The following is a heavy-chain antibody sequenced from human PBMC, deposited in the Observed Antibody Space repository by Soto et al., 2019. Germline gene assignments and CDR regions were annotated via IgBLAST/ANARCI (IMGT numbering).Heavy chain of an antibody. CDR2: IHSGVVT. CDR3: ARDRHSVTVACSWSEY. J-gene: IGHJ4*02. Sequence: QVQLQESGPGLVKPSETLSLTCSVSVFAITADFWTWVRQPPGMRLEWIGYIHSGVVTNYNPSLNRRLTMSLDTSKNQVSLRLRGVTAAYAAVYSCARDRHSVTVACSWSEYWGQGTLFTFSS. V-gene: IGHV4-59*12. D-gene: IGHD3-10*02. CDR1: VFAITADF.